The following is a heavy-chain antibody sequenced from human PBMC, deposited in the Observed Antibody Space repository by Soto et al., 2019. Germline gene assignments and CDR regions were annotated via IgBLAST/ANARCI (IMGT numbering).Heavy chain of an antibody. Sequence: QVQLQESGPGLVEPSQTLSLTCTVSGGSISSGDYYWSWIRQPPGKGLEWIGYIYYSGTTYYNPSLKSRVTISVDTSKNQFSLKLSSVTAADTAVYYCARSRNSDYVPQYWGQGTLVTVSS. CDR2: IYYSGTT. D-gene: IGHD4-4*01. CDR3: ARSRNSDYVPQY. J-gene: IGHJ4*02. CDR1: GGSISSGDYY. V-gene: IGHV4-30-4*01.